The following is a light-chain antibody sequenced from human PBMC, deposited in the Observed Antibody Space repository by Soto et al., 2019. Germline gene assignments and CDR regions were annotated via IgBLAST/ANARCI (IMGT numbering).Light chain of an antibody. Sequence: QSVLTQPASVSGSPGQSITISCTGSVSDVGSFGPVSWYQQHPGQVPKLIIYEGNRRPSGVSSRFSGSKSGNTASLTISGLQAEDEADYYCCSYVGARTYVFGAGTKVPVL. CDR3: CSYVGARTYV. CDR1: VSDVGSFGP. CDR2: EGN. J-gene: IGLJ1*01. V-gene: IGLV2-23*01.